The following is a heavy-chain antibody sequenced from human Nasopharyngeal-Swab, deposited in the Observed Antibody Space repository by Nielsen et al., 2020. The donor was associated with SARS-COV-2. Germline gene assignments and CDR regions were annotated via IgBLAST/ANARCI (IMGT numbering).Heavy chain of an antibody. CDR2: IYYSGST. CDR1: GGSISRYY. J-gene: IGHJ6*03. Sequence: SGTRSLTCTVSGGSISRYYWSWIRQPPGKGLEWIGYIYYSGSTNYNPSLKSGVTISVDTSKNQFSLKLSSVTAADTAVYYCARVVVGTGGYYYYMDVWGKGTTVTVSS. V-gene: IGHV4-59*01. CDR3: ARVVVGTGGYYYYMDV. D-gene: IGHD2-21*01.